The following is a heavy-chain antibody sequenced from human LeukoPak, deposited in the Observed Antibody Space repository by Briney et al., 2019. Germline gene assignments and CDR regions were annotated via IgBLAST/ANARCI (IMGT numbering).Heavy chain of an antibody. J-gene: IGHJ4*02. CDR3: ARAGHYYFDY. CDR2: IKPDGSGQ. D-gene: IGHD2-21*02. CDR1: GFTFSPYW. Sequence: GGSLRLSCAASGFTFSPYWMTWVRQAPGKGLEWVANIKPDGSGQYYVDSVKGRFTISRDNAKNSLYLQMSSLRAEDTAVYYCARAGHYYFDYWGQGTLVTVSS. V-gene: IGHV3-7*01.